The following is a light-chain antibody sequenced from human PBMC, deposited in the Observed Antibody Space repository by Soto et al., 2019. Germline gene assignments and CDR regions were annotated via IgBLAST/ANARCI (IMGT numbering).Light chain of an antibody. CDR3: SSYTSSSTWV. Sequence: QSVLTQPASVSGSPGQSITIPCTGTTTDVGGYNYVSCYQQHPGKAPKLLIYEVSNRPSGVSDRFSGSKSGNTASLTISGLHAEDEADYYCSSYTSSSTWVFGGGTKLTVL. J-gene: IGLJ2*01. CDR1: TTDVGGYNY. CDR2: EVS. V-gene: IGLV2-14*01.